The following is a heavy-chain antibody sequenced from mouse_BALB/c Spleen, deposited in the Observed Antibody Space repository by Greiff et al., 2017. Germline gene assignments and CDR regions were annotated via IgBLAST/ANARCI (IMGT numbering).Heavy chain of an antibody. CDR1: GFNIKDYY. V-gene: IGHV14-1*02. CDR3: ARQGGLYYFDY. CDR2: IDPENGNT. J-gene: IGHJ2*01. Sequence: EVQLQQSGAELVRPGALVKLSCKASGFNIKDYYMHWVKQRPEQGLEWIGWIDPENGNTIYDPKFQGKASITADTSSNTAYLQLSSLTSEDTAVYYCARQGGLYYFDYWGQGTTLTVSS. D-gene: IGHD1-1*02.